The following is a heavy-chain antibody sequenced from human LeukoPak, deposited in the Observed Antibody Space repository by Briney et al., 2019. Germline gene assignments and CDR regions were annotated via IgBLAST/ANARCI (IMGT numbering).Heavy chain of an antibody. V-gene: IGHV3-49*04. Sequence: GGSLRLSCTVSGPTSGEYSVTWVRPAPGSGLEWVGFIRSKIYGGTPEYAASVKRRFPISSDDSKGIAYLQMISLKTEDTAVYYCTRDQTPSYWGQGTLVTVPS. CDR3: TRDQTPSY. CDR1: GPTSGEYS. CDR2: IRSKIYGGTP. J-gene: IGHJ4*02.